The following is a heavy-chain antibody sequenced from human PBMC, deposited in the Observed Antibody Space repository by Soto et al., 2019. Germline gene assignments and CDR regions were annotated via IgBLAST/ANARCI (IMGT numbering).Heavy chain of an antibody. CDR1: GGTFSSYA. Sequence: SVKVSCKASGGTFSSYAISWVRQAPGRGLEWMGGIIPIFGTANYAQKFQGRVTITADESTSTAYMELSSLRSEDTAVYYCARVYFDWLDYYYGMDVWGQGTTVTVSS. D-gene: IGHD3-9*01. V-gene: IGHV1-69*13. CDR3: ARVYFDWLDYYYGMDV. J-gene: IGHJ6*02. CDR2: IIPIFGTA.